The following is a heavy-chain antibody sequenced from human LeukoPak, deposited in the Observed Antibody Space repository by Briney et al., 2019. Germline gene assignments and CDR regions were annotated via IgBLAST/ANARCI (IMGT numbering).Heavy chain of an antibody. Sequence: GASVKVSCKASGGTFSSYAISWVRQAPGQGLEWMGGIIPIFGTANYAQKLQGRVTMTTDTSTSTAYMELRSLRSDDTAVYYCARDLVYYDSSGYRLGFDYWGQGTLVTVSS. CDR2: IIPIFGTA. CDR1: GGTFSSYA. CDR3: ARDLVYYDSSGYRLGFDY. D-gene: IGHD3-22*01. J-gene: IGHJ4*02. V-gene: IGHV1-69*05.